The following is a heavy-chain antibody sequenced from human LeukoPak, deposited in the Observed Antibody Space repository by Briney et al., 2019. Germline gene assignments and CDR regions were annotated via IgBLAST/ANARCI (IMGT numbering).Heavy chain of an antibody. V-gene: IGHV4-61*02. CDR2: IYTSGST. J-gene: IGHJ5*02. Sequence: PSETLSLTCTVSGGSISSGSYYWSWIRQPAGKGLEWIGRIYTSGSTNYNPSLKSRVTISVDTSKNQFSLDLSSVTAADTAVYYCARDERSMVDLHWFDPWGQGTLVTVSS. D-gene: IGHD2-8*01. CDR3: ARDERSMVDLHWFDP. CDR1: GGSISSGSYY.